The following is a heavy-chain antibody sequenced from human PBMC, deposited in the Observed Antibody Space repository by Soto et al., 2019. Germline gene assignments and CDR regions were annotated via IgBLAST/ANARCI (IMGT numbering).Heavy chain of an antibody. J-gene: IGHJ4*02. CDR2: ISSISSTI. D-gene: IGHD3-22*01. CDR3: ERGAYYYDSSGSSY. CDR1: GFTFSSYS. V-gene: IGHV3-48*01. Sequence: EVQLVESGGGLVQPGGSLRLSCAASGFTFSSYSMNWVRQAPGKGLEWVSYISSISSTIYYADSVKVRFTISRDNAKNSLYMQMNSLRAEDSAVYYCERGAYYYDSSGSSYWGQGTLVTVSS.